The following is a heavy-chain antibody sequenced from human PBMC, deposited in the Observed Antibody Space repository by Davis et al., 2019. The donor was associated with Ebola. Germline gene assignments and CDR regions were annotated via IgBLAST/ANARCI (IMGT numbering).Heavy chain of an antibody. CDR2: INHSGSS. J-gene: IGHJ5*01. V-gene: IGHV4-34*01. CDR3: VRSVTMIRGVIPWFDP. CDR1: GGSFTPYY. D-gene: IGHD3-10*01. Sequence: SETLSLTCAVYGGSFTPYYWNWIRQPPGKGLEWIGEINHSGSSKSNPSLKSRVTMSADTSNNQVSLKLSSVTAADTAIYYCVRSVTMIRGVIPWFDPWGQGTLVAVSS.